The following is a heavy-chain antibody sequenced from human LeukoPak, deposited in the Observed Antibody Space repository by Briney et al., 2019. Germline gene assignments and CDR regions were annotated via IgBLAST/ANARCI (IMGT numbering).Heavy chain of an antibody. CDR3: ARDNPVDYYNNYGMVV. V-gene: IGHV4-4*07. CDR2: FYNSGNI. Sequence: SETLSLTSIVSGGSTSSFYWNWIRQSAGKGLEWIGRFYNSGNIKYNPSLKSRVTMSVDTSQKQFSLKLSSVTAADTAVYYCARDNPVDYYNNYGMVVWGQGITVTVSS. J-gene: IGHJ6*02. CDR1: GGSTSSFY.